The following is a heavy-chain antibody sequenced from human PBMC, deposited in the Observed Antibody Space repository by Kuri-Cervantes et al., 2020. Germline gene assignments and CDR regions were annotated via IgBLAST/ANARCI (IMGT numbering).Heavy chain of an antibody. V-gene: IGHV3-66*02. CDR1: GFTVSSNY. CDR3: ARDNGDGGYDY. D-gene: IGHD4-17*01. Sequence: GGSLRLSCAASGFTVSSNYMSWVRQAPGKGLEWVSVIYSGGSTYYADSVKGRFTVSRDNSKNTLYLQVNSLRAEDTAVYYCARDNGDGGYDYWGQGTLVTVSS. J-gene: IGHJ4*02. CDR2: IYSGGST.